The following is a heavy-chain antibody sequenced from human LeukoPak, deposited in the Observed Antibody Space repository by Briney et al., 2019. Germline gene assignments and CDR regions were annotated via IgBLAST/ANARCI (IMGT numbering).Heavy chain of an antibody. J-gene: IGHJ6*02. Sequence: SQTLSLTCSVSGASISSGTYYWSWIRQPAGKGLEWIGRINTSGSTNYNPSLKSRVTISVDTSRNQFSLKQSSVTAADTAVYYCARGVGSRLEQRYHYYGMDVWGQGTTVTVSS. CDR2: INTSGST. CDR1: GASISSGTYY. CDR3: ARGVGSRLEQRYHYYGMDV. D-gene: IGHD1/OR15-1a*01. V-gene: IGHV4-61*02.